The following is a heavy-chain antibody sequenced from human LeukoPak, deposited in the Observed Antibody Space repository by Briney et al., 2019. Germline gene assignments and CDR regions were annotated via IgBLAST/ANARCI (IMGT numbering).Heavy chain of an antibody. CDR3: ARGRGYDSSGTPGDY. Sequence: ASVKVSCKASGYTFTSYDINWVRQANGQGREGVGWMNPNSGNTGYAQKFKGRVTMTRNTSISTAYMELSSLRSEDTAVYYCARGRGYDSSGTPGDYWGQGTLVTVSS. CDR1: GYTFTSYD. V-gene: IGHV1-8*01. CDR2: MNPNSGNT. D-gene: IGHD3-22*01. J-gene: IGHJ4*02.